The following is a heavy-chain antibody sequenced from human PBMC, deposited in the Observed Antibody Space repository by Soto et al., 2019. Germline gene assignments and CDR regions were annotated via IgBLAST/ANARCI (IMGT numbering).Heavy chain of an antibody. CDR3: ARGGGVGFGDYTTGGMDV. D-gene: IGHD2-8*02. V-gene: IGHV1-3*01. CDR1: GYTFTRYA. CDR2: INAGNGNT. Sequence: QVQLVQSGAEVKKPGASVKVSCKASGYTFTRYAMHWVRQAPGQRLEWMGWINAGNGNTKYSQKFQGRVTIIRDTSASTAYMELSSLRSEDTAVYYCARGGGVGFGDYTTGGMDVWGQGTTVTVSS. J-gene: IGHJ6*02.